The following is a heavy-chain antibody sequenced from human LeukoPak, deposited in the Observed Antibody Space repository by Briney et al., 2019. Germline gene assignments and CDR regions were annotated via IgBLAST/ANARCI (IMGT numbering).Heavy chain of an antibody. CDR1: GGSISSSSYY. V-gene: IGHV4-39*07. CDR2: IYYSGST. J-gene: IGHJ6*03. CDR3: ARSSVPYYYYSYSMDV. D-gene: IGHD3-22*01. Sequence: SETLSLTCTVSGGSISSSSYYWGWIRQPPGKGLEWIGSIYYSGSTNYNPSLKSRFTISVDTSKNQFSLKLSSVTAADTAVYYCARSSVPYYYYSYSMDVWGKGTTVTVSS.